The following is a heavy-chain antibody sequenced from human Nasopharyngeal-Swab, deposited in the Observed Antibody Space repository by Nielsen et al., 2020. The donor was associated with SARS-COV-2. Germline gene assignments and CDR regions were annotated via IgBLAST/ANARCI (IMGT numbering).Heavy chain of an antibody. CDR2: IDHSGST. J-gene: IGHJ6*02. Sequence: SEPLPLTCAVYGGSFSGYCWSWIRQPPGKGLEWIGEIDHSGSTNYNTSLKSRVTISVDTSNNQSSLKLSSVTATDTAVYYCARVRPIAVAGKGVDVWGQGTTVTVSS. D-gene: IGHD6-19*01. CDR3: ARVRPIAVAGKGVDV. V-gene: IGHV4-34*01. CDR1: GGSFSGYC.